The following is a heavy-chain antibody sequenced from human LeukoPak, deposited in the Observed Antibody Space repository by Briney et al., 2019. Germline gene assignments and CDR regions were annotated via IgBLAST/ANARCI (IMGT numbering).Heavy chain of an antibody. D-gene: IGHD3-10*01. CDR3: ARDLHYAFDI. CDR1: GFTFSGYA. CDR2: IYSSDTT. V-gene: IGHV3-48*02. Sequence: GGSLRLSCAASGFTFSGYAMNWVRQAPGKGLEWVSHIYSSDTTYADSAKGRFTISRDNAKNSLYLQMNSLRDEDTAVYYCARDLHYAFDIWGQGTMVTASS. J-gene: IGHJ3*02.